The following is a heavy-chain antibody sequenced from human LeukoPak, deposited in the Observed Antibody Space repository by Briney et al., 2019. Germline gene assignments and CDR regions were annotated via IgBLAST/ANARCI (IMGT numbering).Heavy chain of an antibody. V-gene: IGHV4-4*07. CDR2: IYTSGST. Sequence: PSETLSPTCTVSGGSISSYYWSWIRQPAGKGLEWIGRIYTSGSTNYNPSLKSRVTISVDKSKNQFSLKLSSVTAADTAVYYCARDAGSVAGPDYYYYYMDVWGKGTTVTVSS. CDR1: GGSISSYY. J-gene: IGHJ6*03. D-gene: IGHD6-19*01. CDR3: ARDAGSVAGPDYYYYYMDV.